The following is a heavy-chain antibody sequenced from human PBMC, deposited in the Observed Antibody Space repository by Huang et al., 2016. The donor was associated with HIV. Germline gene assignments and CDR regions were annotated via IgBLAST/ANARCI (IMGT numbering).Heavy chain of an antibody. D-gene: IGHD3-10*01. CDR1: GASIREHY. CDR3: ARLRGSPLDY. Sequence: QVQLQESGAGLVKPSETLSLTCTVSGASIREHYWSLVRQPPGKGLEWIGIINHSGATNFGPSLRSRFAISIDTSKNQFSLRLTSVTVADTAVYYCARLRGSPLDYWGQGVLVTVSS. J-gene: IGHJ4*02. V-gene: IGHV4-59*11. CDR2: INHSGAT.